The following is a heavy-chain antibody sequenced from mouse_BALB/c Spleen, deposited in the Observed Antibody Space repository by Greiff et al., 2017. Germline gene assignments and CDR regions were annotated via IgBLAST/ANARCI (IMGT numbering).Heavy chain of an antibody. CDR3: VRQGGRGYFDY. CDR2: IRSKSNNYAT. CDR1: GFTFNTYA. V-gene: IGHV10-1*02. Sequence: EVKLMESGGGLVQPKGSLKLSCVASGFTFNTYAMNWVRQAPGKGLEWVARIRSKSNNYATYYADSVKDRFTISRDDSQSMLYLQMNNLKTEDTAMYYCVRQGGRGYFDYWGQGTTLTVSS. J-gene: IGHJ2*01. D-gene: IGHD3-3*01.